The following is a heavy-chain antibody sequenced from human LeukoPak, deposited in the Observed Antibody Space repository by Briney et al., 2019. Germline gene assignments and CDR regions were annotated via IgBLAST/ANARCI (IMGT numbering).Heavy chain of an antibody. CDR2: IYYSGST. CDR1: GGSICSYY. CDR3: ARYYDFWSGQSTPYYGMDV. Sequence: SETLSLTCTVSGGSICSYYWSWIRQPPGKGLEWIGYIYYSGSTNYNPSLKSRVTISVDTSKNQFSLKLSSVTAADTAVYYCARYYDFWSGQSTPYYGMDVWGQGTTVTVSS. V-gene: IGHV4-59*01. D-gene: IGHD3-3*01. J-gene: IGHJ6*02.